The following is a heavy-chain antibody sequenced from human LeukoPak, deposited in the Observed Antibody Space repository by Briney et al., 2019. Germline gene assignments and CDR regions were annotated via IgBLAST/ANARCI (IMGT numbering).Heavy chain of an antibody. D-gene: IGHD5-24*01. V-gene: IGHV3-23*01. Sequence: GGSLRLSRSASGFTFSSYAMSWVRQAPGKGLGWVSAISGSGGSTYYADSVKGRFTISRDNSKNTLYLQMNSLRAEDTAVYYCAREGRDGYNLGYWGQGTLVTVSS. J-gene: IGHJ4*02. CDR3: AREGRDGYNLGY. CDR1: GFTFSSYA. CDR2: ISGSGGST.